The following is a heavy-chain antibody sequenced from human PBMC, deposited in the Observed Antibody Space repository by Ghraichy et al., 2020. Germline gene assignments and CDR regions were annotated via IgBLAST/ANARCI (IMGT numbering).Heavy chain of an antibody. CDR2: ISASGNDI. J-gene: IGHJ4*02. D-gene: IGHD2-21*02. CDR3: AKYVVVTALRSFDS. Sequence: GESLNISCAASGFTFSSYSMSWVRQAPGNGLEWVSVISASGNDIHYADSVKGRFTISRDNSKNTLYLQMSSLRAEDTAVYYCAKYVVVTALRSFDSWGQGTLVTVSS. V-gene: IGHV3-23*01. CDR1: GFTFSSYS.